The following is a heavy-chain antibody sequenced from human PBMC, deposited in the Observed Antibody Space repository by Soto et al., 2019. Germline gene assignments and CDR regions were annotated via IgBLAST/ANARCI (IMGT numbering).Heavy chain of an antibody. CDR1: GGTFSSYA. V-gene: IGHV1-69*13. Sequence: SVKVSCKASGGTFSSYAISWVRQPPGQGLEWMGGIIPIFGTANYAQKFQGRVTSIADESTSTAYMELSSLRSEDTAVYYCAIDTYQLLSPSYYYCYGMDVWGQGTRVTVSS. J-gene: IGHJ6*02. CDR2: IIPIFGTA. CDR3: AIDTYQLLSPSYYYCYGMDV. D-gene: IGHD2-2*01.